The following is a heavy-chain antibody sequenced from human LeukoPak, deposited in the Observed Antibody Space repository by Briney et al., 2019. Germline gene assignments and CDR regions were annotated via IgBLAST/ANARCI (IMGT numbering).Heavy chain of an antibody. D-gene: IGHD2-2*01. Sequence: PSETLSLTCTVSGGSISSSSYYWGWIRQPPGKGLEWIGSIYYSGSTYYNPSLKSRVTISVDTSKNQFSLKLSSVTAADTAVYYCARQIVPGLAFDIWGQGTVVTVSS. J-gene: IGHJ3*02. CDR3: ARQIVPGLAFDI. CDR2: IYYSGST. CDR1: GGSISSSSYY. V-gene: IGHV4-39*01.